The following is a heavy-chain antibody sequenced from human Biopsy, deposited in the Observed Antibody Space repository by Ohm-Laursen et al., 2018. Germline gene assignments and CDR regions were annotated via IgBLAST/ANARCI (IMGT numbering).Heavy chain of an antibody. D-gene: IGHD3-16*01. CDR1: GVTLSGYA. V-gene: IGHV3-21*06. CDR3: ATELLPPGVGGPWLDS. CDR2: ISASSSYI. Sequence: SLRLSCSASGVTLSGYAMNWVRQAPGKGLEWVSSISASSSYIRYADSVKGRFTASRDNAKNSLYLQMNSLRAADTAIYYCATELLPPGVGGPWLDSWGQGTPVTVSS. J-gene: IGHJ5*01.